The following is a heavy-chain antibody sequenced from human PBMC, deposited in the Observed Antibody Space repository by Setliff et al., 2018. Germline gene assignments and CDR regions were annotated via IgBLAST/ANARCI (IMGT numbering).Heavy chain of an antibody. CDR3: ARLRGYSSGWYFDY. CDR2: IYYSGST. V-gene: IGHV4-39*01. Sequence: PSETLSLTCTVSGGSISSYYWSWIRQPPGKGLEWIGSIYYSGSTYYNPSLKSRVTISVDTSKNQFSLKLSSVTAADTAVYYCARLRGYSSGWYFDYWGQGTLVTVSS. D-gene: IGHD6-19*01. J-gene: IGHJ4*02. CDR1: GGSISSYY.